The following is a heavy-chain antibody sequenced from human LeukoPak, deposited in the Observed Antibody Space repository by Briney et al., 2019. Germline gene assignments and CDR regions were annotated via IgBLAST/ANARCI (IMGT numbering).Heavy chain of an antibody. CDR1: GYRCTSYC. Sequence: GDSLKVCDKDTGYRCTSYCISGLRQMPGKGLERMGIYPGDSGPTYSPSFQGQVTTSVDKSINTAYLQWSSLQASDTATYYCGMSGDRVPLQDDVFDVWGQGTMVTVST. D-gene: IGHD1-26*01. V-gene: IGHV5-51*01. CDR2: YPGDSGP. J-gene: IGHJ3*01. CDR3: GMSGDRVPLQDDVFDV.